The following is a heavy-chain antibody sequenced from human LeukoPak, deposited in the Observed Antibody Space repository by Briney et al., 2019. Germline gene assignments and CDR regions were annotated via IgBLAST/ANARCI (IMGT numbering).Heavy chain of an antibody. D-gene: IGHD2-2*01. Sequence: SGPALVKPTQTLTLTCTFSGFSFTNNGMCVTWIRRPPGKALEWLARIDWDDDKYYSASLKTRLTISKDTSKNQVVLTMTNMDPVDTATYYCARIRGTYCSSTTCSFEDFWGQGTLVTVSS. CDR3: ARIRGTYCSSTTCSFEDF. CDR2: IDWDDDK. V-gene: IGHV2-70*11. J-gene: IGHJ4*02. CDR1: GFSFTNNGMC.